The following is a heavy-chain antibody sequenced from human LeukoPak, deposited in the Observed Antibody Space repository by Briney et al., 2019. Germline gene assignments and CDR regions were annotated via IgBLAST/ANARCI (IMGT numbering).Heavy chain of an antibody. CDR2: INHSGST. D-gene: IGHD6-6*01. CDR3: ARSYSSSSAHAFDI. J-gene: IGHJ3*02. V-gene: IGHV4-34*01. CDR1: GGSFSGYY. Sequence: SETLSLTCAVYGGSFSGYYWSWIRQPPGKGLEWIGEINHSGSTNYNPSLKSRVTISVDTSKNQFSLKLSSVTAADTAVYYCARSYSSSSAHAFDIWGQGTMVTVSS.